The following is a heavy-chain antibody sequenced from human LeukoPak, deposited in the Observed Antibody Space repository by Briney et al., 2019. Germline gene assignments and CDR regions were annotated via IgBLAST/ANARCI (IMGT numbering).Heavy chain of an antibody. V-gene: IGHV1-18*01. CDR3: ARDGLDCSSTSCYRYFDL. CDR1: GYTFTSYG. J-gene: IGHJ2*01. D-gene: IGHD2-2*01. CDR2: ISAYNGNT. Sequence: AASVKVSCKASGYTFTSYGISWVRQAPGQGLEWMGWISAYNGNTNYAQKLQGRATMTTDTSTSTAYMELRSLRSDDTAVYYCARDGLDCSSTSCYRYFDLWGRGTLVTVSS.